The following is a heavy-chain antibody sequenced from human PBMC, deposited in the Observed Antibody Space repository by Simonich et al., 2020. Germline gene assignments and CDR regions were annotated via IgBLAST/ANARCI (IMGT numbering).Heavy chain of an antibody. CDR2: IKSDGSST. D-gene: IGHD4-4*01. CDR3: ARDYSNYDAFDI. CDR1: GFTFSSYW. V-gene: IGHV3-74*01. J-gene: IGHJ3*02. Sequence: EVQLVESGGGLVQPGGSLRLSCAASGFTFSSYWMHWVRQAPGKGLVVVSRIKSDGSSTSDADSVKGRFTISRDNAKNTLYLQMNSLRAEDTAVYYCARDYSNYDAFDIWGQGTMVTVSS.